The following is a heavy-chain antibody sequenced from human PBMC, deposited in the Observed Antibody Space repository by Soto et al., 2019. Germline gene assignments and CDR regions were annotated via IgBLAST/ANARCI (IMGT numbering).Heavy chain of an antibody. D-gene: IGHD3-3*01. Sequence: QLHLVQSGAVVKKPGASVTVSCSASGYPVTAYYMHWVRQAPGRGLEWMGGINPSTGAAKYTQTFQGWFTMTRDTATRTAFMELCGMTSEDTAVFSWARGGAVGVAGSAAFDMWGQGTLVTVSS. CDR3: ARGGAVGVAGSAAFDM. J-gene: IGHJ3*02. CDR1: GYPVTAYY. CDR2: INPSTGAA. V-gene: IGHV1-2*04.